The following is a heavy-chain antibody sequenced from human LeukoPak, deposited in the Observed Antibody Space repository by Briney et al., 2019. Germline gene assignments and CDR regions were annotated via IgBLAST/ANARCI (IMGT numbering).Heavy chain of an antibody. D-gene: IGHD4-17*01. CDR3: ARGYGDYVRNYYYYMDV. V-gene: IGHV3-21*01. J-gene: IGHJ6*03. Sequence: GGSLRLSCAASGFTFSSYSMNWVRQAPGKGLEWVSSISSSSSYIYYADSVKGRFTISRDNAKNSLYLQVNSLRAEDTAVYYCARGYGDYVRNYYYYMDVWGKGTTVTVSS. CDR2: ISSSSSYI. CDR1: GFTFSSYS.